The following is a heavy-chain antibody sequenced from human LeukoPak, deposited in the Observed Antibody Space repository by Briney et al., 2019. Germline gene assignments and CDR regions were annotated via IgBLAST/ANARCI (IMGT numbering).Heavy chain of an antibody. J-gene: IGHJ5*02. D-gene: IGHD6-13*01. CDR3: ARAYSSSWYFNWFDP. Sequence: PSETLSLTCTVSGYSISSGYYWGWIRQPPGKGLEWIGIIYHSGRTDYNPSLKSRVTISEDTSKNQFSLKLSSVTAADTAVYYCARAYSSSWYFNWFDPWGQGTLVTVSS. CDR2: IYHSGRT. V-gene: IGHV4-38-2*02. CDR1: GYSISSGYY.